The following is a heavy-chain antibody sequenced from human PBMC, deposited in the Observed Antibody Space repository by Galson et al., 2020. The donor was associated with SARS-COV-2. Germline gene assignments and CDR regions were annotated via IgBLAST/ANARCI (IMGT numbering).Heavy chain of an antibody. CDR3: ARGEYYYDRSGPGYFDL. J-gene: IGHJ2*01. V-gene: IGHV3-21*01. D-gene: IGHD3-22*01. CDR1: GFTFSSYS. CDR2: ISSSSSYI. Sequence: GESLKISCAASGFTFSSYSMNWVRQAPGKGLEWVSSISSSSSYIYYADSVKGRFTISRDNAKNSLYLQMNSLRAEDTAVYYCARGEYYYDRSGPGYFDLWGRGTLVTVSS.